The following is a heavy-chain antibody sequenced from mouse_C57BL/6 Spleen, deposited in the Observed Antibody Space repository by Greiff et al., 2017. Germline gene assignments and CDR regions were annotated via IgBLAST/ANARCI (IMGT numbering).Heavy chain of an antibody. J-gene: IGHJ4*01. CDR1: GYTFTSYW. CDR2: IDPSDSYT. V-gene: IGHV1-69*01. CDR3: ARGPLAMDY. Sequence: QVQLKESGAELVMPGASVKLSCKASGYTFTSYWMHWVKQRPGQGLEWIGEIDPSDSYTNYNQKFKGKSTLTVDKSSSTAYMQLSSLTSEDSAVYYCARGPLAMDYWGQGTSVTVSS.